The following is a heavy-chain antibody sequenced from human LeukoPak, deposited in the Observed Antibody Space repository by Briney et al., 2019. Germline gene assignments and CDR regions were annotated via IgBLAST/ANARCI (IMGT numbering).Heavy chain of an antibody. CDR2: IRGGGGST. D-gene: IGHD1-26*01. V-gene: IGHV3-23*01. Sequence: PGGSLRLSCSASGFTFSSYAMSWVRQAPGKGLEWVSAIRGGGGSTYYAVPVKGRFTISRDNSKNTLYLQMNSLRAEDTAVYYCATYRMEYYFDYWGQGTLVTVSS. CDR1: GFTFSSYA. J-gene: IGHJ4*02. CDR3: ATYRMEYYFDY.